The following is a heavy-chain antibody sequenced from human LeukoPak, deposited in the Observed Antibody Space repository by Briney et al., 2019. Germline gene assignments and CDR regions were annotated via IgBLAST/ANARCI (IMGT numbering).Heavy chain of an antibody. J-gene: IGHJ4*02. CDR3: ARDTAFGYSSSWYAY. CDR2: IYTSGST. V-gene: IGHV4-61*02. Sequence: SEALSLTCTVSGDSISSGSYYWNWIRQPAGKGLEWIGRIYTSGSTNYNPSLKSRVTISLDTSKNQFSLKLSSVTAADTAVYYCARDTAFGYSSSWYAYWGQGTLVTVSS. D-gene: IGHD6-13*01. CDR1: GDSISSGSYY.